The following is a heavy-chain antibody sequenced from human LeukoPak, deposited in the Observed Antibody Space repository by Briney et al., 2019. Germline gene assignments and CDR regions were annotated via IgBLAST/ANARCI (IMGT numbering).Heavy chain of an antibody. J-gene: IGHJ4*02. D-gene: IGHD3-16*01. V-gene: IGHV3-9*01. CDR1: GLTFADYA. Sequence: GGSLRLSCAASGLTFADYAMHWVRQAPGKGLEWVAGISWNSGSIGYADSVKGRFTISRDSAKNSLYLQMNSLRAEDSALYYCAKGYSYSYTHYFDYWGQGILVTVSS. CDR3: AKGYSYSYTHYFDY. CDR2: ISWNSGSI.